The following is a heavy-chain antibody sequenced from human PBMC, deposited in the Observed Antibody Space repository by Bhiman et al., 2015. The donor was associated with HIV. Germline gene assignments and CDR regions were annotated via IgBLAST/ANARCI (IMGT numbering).Heavy chain of an antibody. Sequence: EVQLVESGGGLVQPGRSLRLSCAASGFTFDDYAMHWVRQAPGKGLEWVSGISWNSGSIGYADSVKGRFTISRDNAKNSLYLQMNSLRAEDTALYYCAKDIGGSRLSAFDIWGQGTMVTVSS. J-gene: IGHJ3*02. CDR3: AKDIGGSRLSAFDI. D-gene: IGHD2-15*01. CDR1: GFTFDDYA. CDR2: ISWNSGSI. V-gene: IGHV3-9*01.